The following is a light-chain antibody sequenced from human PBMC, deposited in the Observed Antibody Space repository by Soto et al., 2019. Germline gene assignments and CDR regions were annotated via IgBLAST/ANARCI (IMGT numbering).Light chain of an antibody. Sequence: QSALTQPRSVSGSPGQSVTISCTGSVSDVRNYNYVSWYQQHPGKAPKLILYDVTQRPSGVPDRFSGSKSGITASLTISGLQAEDEADYYCCSYAGSSIFHVFGTGTKVTVL. CDR1: VSDVRNYNY. CDR3: CSYAGSSIFHV. V-gene: IGLV2-11*01. J-gene: IGLJ1*01. CDR2: DVT.